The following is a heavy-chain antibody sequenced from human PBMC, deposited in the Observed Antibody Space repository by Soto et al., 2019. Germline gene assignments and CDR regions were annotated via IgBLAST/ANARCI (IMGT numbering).Heavy chain of an antibody. V-gene: IGHV1-18*01. CDR2: ITAFNGNT. Sequence: QVHLVQSGAEVEKPGASVKVSCKASGYTFTDYGISWVRQAPGQGLQWMGWITAFNGNTKYAQQLQGRVTMTTDTSTSTAYMELRSLESDDTAVYDCARISQRDFWSGYYYFFDYWGQGTLVTVSS. D-gene: IGHD3-3*01. CDR1: GYTFTDYG. J-gene: IGHJ4*02. CDR3: ARISQRDFWSGYYYFFDY.